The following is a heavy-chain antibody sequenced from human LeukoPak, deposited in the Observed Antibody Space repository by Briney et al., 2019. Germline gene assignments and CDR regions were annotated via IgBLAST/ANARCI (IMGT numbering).Heavy chain of an antibody. CDR3: ASYKGKDAFDI. V-gene: IGHV4-61*02. D-gene: IGHD3-10*01. CDR2: IYTSGST. Sequence: SETLSLTCTVSGVSISSGSYYGLWIRQPPGKRLEWIGRIYTSGSTNYNPSLKSRVTISVDTSKNQFSLKLSSVTAADTAVYYCASYKGKDAFDIWGQGTMVTVSS. CDR1: GVSISSGSYY. J-gene: IGHJ3*02.